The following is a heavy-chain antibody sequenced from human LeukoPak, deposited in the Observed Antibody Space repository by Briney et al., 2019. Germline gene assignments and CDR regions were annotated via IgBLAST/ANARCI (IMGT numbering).Heavy chain of an antibody. CDR1: GFTFSKYW. D-gene: IGHD3-16*01. V-gene: IGHV3-7*04. CDR2: IKEDGSEK. Sequence: GGSLRLSCADSGFTFSKYWMSWVRQAPGKGLERVARIKEDGSEKYYVDSVKGRFTISRDNTKNSMYLQMNSLRAEDTAVYYCARNGLIGFDYWGQGTLVTVSS. CDR3: ARNGLIGFDY. J-gene: IGHJ4*02.